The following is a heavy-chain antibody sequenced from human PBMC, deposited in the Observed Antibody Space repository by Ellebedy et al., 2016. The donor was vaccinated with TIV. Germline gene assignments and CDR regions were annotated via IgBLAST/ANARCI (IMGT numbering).Heavy chain of an antibody. V-gene: IGHV3-66*01. Sequence: PGGSLRLSCAASGFTVSSNYLSWVRQAPGKGLEWVSVIYSGGSTYYADSVKGRFTISRDNSKNTLYLQMNSLRAEDTAVYYCAREMGFLERTYWFDPWGQGTLVTVSS. D-gene: IGHD3-3*01. CDR1: GFTVSSNY. CDR3: AREMGFLERTYWFDP. CDR2: IYSGGST. J-gene: IGHJ5*02.